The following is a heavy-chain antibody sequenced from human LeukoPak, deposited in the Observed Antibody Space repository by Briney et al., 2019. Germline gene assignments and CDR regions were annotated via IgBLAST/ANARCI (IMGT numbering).Heavy chain of an antibody. J-gene: IGHJ4*02. CDR1: GGSISSSNW. CDR3: ARGDYGDSGPFDY. D-gene: IGHD4-17*01. CDR2: IYHSGST. V-gene: IGHV4-4*02. Sequence: KTSGTLSLTCAVSGGSISSSNWWSWVRQPPGKGLEWIGEIYHSGSTNYNPSLKSRVTISEDKSKNQFSLKLSSVTAADTAVYYCARGDYGDSGPFDYWGQGTLVTVSS.